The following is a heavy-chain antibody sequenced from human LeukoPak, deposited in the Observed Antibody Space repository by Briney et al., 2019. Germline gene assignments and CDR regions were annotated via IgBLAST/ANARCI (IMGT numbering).Heavy chain of an antibody. CDR3: ARADRYRRFDP. Sequence: ASVKVSCKASGYTFTSYDINWVRQATGQGLEWMGWMNPNSGNTGYAQKFQGRATMTRNTSISTAYMELSGLRSEDTAVYYCARADRYRRFDPWGQGTLVTVSS. V-gene: IGHV1-8*01. J-gene: IGHJ5*02. CDR2: MNPNSGNT. D-gene: IGHD3-9*01. CDR1: GYTFTSYD.